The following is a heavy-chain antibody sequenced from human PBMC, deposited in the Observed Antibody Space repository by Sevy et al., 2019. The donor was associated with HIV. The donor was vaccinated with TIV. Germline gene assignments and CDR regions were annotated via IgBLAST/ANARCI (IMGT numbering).Heavy chain of an antibody. J-gene: IGHJ4*02. CDR3: ARESIAVAGIGYYFHY. CDR2: IWYVGSNK. Sequence: GGSLRLSCAAFGFTYNGYGMHWVRQAPGKGLEWVAVIWYVGSNKEYADSVKGRFTISRDNSKNTLYLQMNNLRAEDTAVYYCARESIAVAGIGYYFHYWGQGTLVTVSS. V-gene: IGHV3-33*01. D-gene: IGHD6-19*01. CDR1: GFTYNGYG.